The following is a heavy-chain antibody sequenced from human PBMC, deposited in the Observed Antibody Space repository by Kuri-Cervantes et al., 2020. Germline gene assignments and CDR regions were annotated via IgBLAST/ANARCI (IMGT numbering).Heavy chain of an antibody. Sequence: GGSLRLSCAASGFTFDDYGMGWVRQAPGKGLEWVSYISSSGSTIYYADSVKGRFSISRDTAKKLLYLQMNSLRAEDTAVYYCARDIAGTFDIWGQGTMVTVSS. J-gene: IGHJ3*02. CDR3: ARDIAGTFDI. V-gene: IGHV3-48*01. CDR1: GFTFDDYG. D-gene: IGHD6-13*01. CDR2: ISSSGSTI.